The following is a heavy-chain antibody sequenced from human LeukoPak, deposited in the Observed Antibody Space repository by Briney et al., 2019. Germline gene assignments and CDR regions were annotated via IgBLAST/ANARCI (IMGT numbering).Heavy chain of an antibody. V-gene: IGHV3-30*03. CDR2: ISHDGTNK. CDR1: GFAFRRYG. J-gene: IGHJ4*02. CDR3: ARGPGALDY. D-gene: IGHD2-2*01. Sequence: SGRSLRLSCAASGFAFRRYGMHWVRQAPGKGLEGVALISHDGTNKNHADSVKGRFTISRDNSNNTLYLQMSSLRPEDTAVYYCARGPGALDYWGQGTLVTVSS.